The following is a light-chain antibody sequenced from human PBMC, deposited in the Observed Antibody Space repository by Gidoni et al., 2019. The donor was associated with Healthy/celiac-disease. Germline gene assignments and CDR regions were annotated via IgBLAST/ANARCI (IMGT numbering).Light chain of an antibody. Sequence: QSALTHPPSASRSPGQSVTISCTGTSSDVGGYNYVSWYQQHPGKAPKLLIYEVSKRPSGVPDRFSGSKSGNTASLTVSGLQAEDEADYYCSSYAGSNSVVFGGGTKLTVL. CDR1: SSDVGGYNY. V-gene: IGLV2-8*02. CDR2: EVS. CDR3: SSYAGSNSVV. J-gene: IGLJ2*01.